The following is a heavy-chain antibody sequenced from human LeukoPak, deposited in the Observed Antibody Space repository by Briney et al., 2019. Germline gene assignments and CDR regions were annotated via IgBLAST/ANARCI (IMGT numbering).Heavy chain of an antibody. CDR3: ASHRGGSSWYVN. Sequence: ASVKVSCKASGYTLTSYGISWVRQAPGQGLEWMGWISAYNGNTNYAQKLQGRVTMTTDISTSTAYMELRSLRSDDTAVYYCASHRGGSSWYVNWGQGTMVTVSS. CDR2: ISAYNGNT. CDR1: GYTLTSYG. J-gene: IGHJ3*01. D-gene: IGHD6-13*01. V-gene: IGHV1-18*01.